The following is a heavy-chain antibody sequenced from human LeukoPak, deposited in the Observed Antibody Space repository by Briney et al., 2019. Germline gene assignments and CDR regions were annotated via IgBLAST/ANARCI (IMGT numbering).Heavy chain of an antibody. D-gene: IGHD4-17*01. Sequence: GGSLRLSCAASGFTFDDYAMHWVRQAPGKGLEWVSGISWNSGSIGYADSVKGRFTISRDNAKNSLYLQMNSLRAEDTALYYCAKNSRNDYGDYVPFDYWGQGTLVTVSS. CDR1: GFTFDDYA. CDR2: ISWNSGSI. CDR3: AKNSRNDYGDYVPFDY. V-gene: IGHV3-9*01. J-gene: IGHJ4*02.